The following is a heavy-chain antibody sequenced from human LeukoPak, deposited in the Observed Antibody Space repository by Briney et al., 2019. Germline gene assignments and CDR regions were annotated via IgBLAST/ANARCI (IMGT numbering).Heavy chain of an antibody. CDR3: AKEDSSGWYDY. CDR2: IYYSGST. V-gene: IGHV4-59*12. J-gene: IGHJ4*02. D-gene: IGHD6-19*01. CDR1: GGSISRYY. Sequence: SETLSLTCTVSGGSISRYYWSWIRQPPGKGLEWFGYIYYSGSTNYNPSLKSRVTISVDTSKNQFSLKLSSVTAADTAVYYCAKEDSSGWYDYWGQRALGTVSS.